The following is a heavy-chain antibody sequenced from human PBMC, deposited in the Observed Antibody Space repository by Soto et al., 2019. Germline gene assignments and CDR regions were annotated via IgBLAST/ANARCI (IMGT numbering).Heavy chain of an antibody. V-gene: IGHV4-30-2*05. J-gene: IGHJ5*02. CDR3: ARVHLMTQSTNTYKNWCDP. CDR1: GGSISSGGYS. Sequence: SETLSLTCAVSGGSISSGGYSWSWIRQPPGKGLEWIGYIYYSGSTYYSPSLKSRLTISVDTSKNQFSLKLSSVTAADTAVYYCARVHLMTQSTNTYKNWCDPWGQGTLVTVSS. CDR2: IYYSGST. D-gene: IGHD1-1*01.